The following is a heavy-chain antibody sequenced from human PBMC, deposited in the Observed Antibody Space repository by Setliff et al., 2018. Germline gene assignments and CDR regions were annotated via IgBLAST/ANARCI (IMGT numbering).Heavy chain of an antibody. CDR1: GGSISSSNW. J-gene: IGHJ6*02. Sequence: KPSETLSLTCAVSGGSISSSNWWSWVRQPPGKGLEWIGEIYHSGSTYYNPSLKSRVTISVDTSKNQFSLKLSSVTAADTAVYYCARSAGYSSSWYNYYYGMDVWGQGTTVTVSS. V-gene: IGHV4-4*02. CDR2: IYHSGST. D-gene: IGHD6-13*01. CDR3: ARSAGYSSSWYNYYYGMDV.